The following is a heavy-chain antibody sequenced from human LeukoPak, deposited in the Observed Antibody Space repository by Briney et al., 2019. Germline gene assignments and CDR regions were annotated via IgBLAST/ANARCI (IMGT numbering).Heavy chain of an antibody. CDR1: GFTFSSYA. J-gene: IGHJ4*02. Sequence: PGGSLRLSCAASGFTFSSYAMSWVRQAPGKGLEWVSAISGSGGSTYYADSVKGRFTISRDNSKNTLYLQMNSLRAEDTAVYYCAKDNGDTMVRGVTGFDYWGQGTLVTVSS. V-gene: IGHV3-23*01. CDR3: AKDNGDTMVRGVTGFDY. CDR2: ISGSGGST. D-gene: IGHD3-10*01.